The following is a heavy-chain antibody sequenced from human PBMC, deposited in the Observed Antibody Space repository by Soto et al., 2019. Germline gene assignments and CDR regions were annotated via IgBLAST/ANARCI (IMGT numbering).Heavy chain of an antibody. J-gene: IGHJ6*02. D-gene: IGHD2-15*01. Sequence: GGSLRLSCAASGFTFSSYAMSWVRQAPGKGLEWVSAISGSGGSTYYADSVKGRFTISRDNSKNTLYLQMKSLRAEDTTVYYCAKVGEDCSGGSCYGAYYYGMDVWCQGTTVTVSS. CDR3: AKVGEDCSGGSCYGAYYYGMDV. CDR1: GFTFSSYA. V-gene: IGHV3-23*01. CDR2: ISGSGGST.